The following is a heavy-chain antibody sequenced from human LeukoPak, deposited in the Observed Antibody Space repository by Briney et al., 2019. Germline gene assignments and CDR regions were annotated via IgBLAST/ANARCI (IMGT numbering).Heavy chain of an antibody. J-gene: IGHJ6*03. CDR3: AREGIAARPLYYYYYYMDV. CDR2: ISSSSSTI. D-gene: IGHD6-6*01. Sequence: GGSLRLSCAASGFTFSDYYMSWIRQAPGKGLEWVSYISSSSSTIYYADSVKGRFTISRDNAKNSLYLQMNSLRAEDTAAYYCAREGIAARPLYYYYYYMDVWGKGTTVTVSS. V-gene: IGHV3-11*04. CDR1: GFTFSDYY.